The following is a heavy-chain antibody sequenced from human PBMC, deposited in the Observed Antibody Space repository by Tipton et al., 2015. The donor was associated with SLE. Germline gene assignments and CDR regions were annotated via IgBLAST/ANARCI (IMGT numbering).Heavy chain of an antibody. CDR1: GYSISSGYY. Sequence: TLSLTCTVSGYSISSGYYWGWIRQPPGKGLEWIGRIYYSGSTYYNPSLKSRVTISVDTSKNQFSLKLSSVTAADTAVYYCARHTYDYSDSRGGAFDIWGQGTMVTVSS. D-gene: IGHD3-22*01. V-gene: IGHV4-38-2*02. CDR2: IYYSGST. J-gene: IGHJ3*02. CDR3: ARHTYDYSDSRGGAFDI.